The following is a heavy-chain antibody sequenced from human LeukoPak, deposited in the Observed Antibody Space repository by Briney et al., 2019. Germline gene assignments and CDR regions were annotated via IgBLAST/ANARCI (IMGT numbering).Heavy chain of an antibody. V-gene: IGHV1-69*01. J-gene: IGHJ6*02. CDR1: GGTFSSYA. Sequence: ASVKVSCKASGGTFSSYAIGWVRQAPGQGLEWMGGIIPIFGTANYAQKFQGRVTITADESTSTAYMELSSLRSEDTAVYYCARQPNPNPLDIVVVVAATDPYYYYGMDVWGQGTTVTVSS. D-gene: IGHD2-15*01. CDR3: ARQPNPNPLDIVVVVAATDPYYYYGMDV. CDR2: IIPIFGTA.